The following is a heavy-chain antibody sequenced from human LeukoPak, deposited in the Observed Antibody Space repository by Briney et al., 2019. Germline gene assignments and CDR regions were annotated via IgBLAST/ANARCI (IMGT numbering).Heavy chain of an antibody. CDR2: SVTSGST. D-gene: IGHD1-26*01. CDR1: GFSFSSFN. J-gene: IGHJ4*02. CDR3: ATKTRGPFDH. V-gene: IGHV3-21*01. Sequence: GGSLRLSCAASGFSFSSFNLYWVRQAPGKGLEWVSSSVTSGSTYYADSVKGRFTISRDSAKNSLFLQMSSLSAEDTAVYYCATKTRGPFDHWGQGTLVTVSS.